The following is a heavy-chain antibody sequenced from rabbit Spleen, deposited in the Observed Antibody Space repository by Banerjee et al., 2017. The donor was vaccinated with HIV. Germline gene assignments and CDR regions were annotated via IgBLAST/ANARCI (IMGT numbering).Heavy chain of an antibody. D-gene: IGHD1-1*01. CDR2: INTITGKT. CDR3: ARDLPEIIGWNFGF. J-gene: IGHJ4*02. Sequence: QEQLEESGGGLVKPEGSLTLTCKASGFSFSEKEVMCWVRQAPGKGLEWIGCINTITGKTVYATWAKGRFTISRASSITVFLQMTSLTAADTATYFCARDLPEIIGWNFGFWGPGTLVTVS. CDR1: GFSFSEKEV. V-gene: IGHV1S45*01.